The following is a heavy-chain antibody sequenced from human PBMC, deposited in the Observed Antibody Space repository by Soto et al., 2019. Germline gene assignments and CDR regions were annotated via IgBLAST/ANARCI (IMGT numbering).Heavy chain of an antibody. CDR3: ATDHSMRYGDYLFDR. V-gene: IGHV1-69*08. CDR1: GGTFSDYT. Sequence: QVQLVQSGAEVRKPGSSVKVSCTFSGGTFSDYTINWVRQAPGHGLEWLGRFIPILDKTHYAQKFEGRVTIATDTSPYTSPNTVPLEMNSLTSDDTAIYYCATDHSMRYGDYLFDRWGKGALVTVSS. J-gene: IGHJ4*02. CDR2: FIPILDKT. D-gene: IGHD4-17*01.